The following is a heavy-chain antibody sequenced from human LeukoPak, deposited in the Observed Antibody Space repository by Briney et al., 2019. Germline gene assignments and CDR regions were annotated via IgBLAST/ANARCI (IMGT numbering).Heavy chain of an antibody. Sequence: PGGSLRLSCAASGFTFSDYYMSWIRQAPGKGLEWVSYISSSGSTIYYADFVKGRFTISRDNTKNSLYLQMNSLRAEDTAVYYCARDGRPLPIPRGRTGGWYFDYWGQGTLVTVSS. D-gene: IGHD3-16*01. V-gene: IGHV3-11*01. J-gene: IGHJ4*02. CDR2: ISSSGSTI. CDR3: ARDGRPLPIPRGRTGGWYFDY. CDR1: GFTFSDYY.